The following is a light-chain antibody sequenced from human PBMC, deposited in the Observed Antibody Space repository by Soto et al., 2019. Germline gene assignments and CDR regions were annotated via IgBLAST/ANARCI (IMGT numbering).Light chain of an antibody. CDR1: QGIASY. V-gene: IGKV1-9*01. CDR3: QQLNSDPPT. CDR2: AAS. Sequence: DIQLTQSPSFLSASVRDRVTITCRASQGIASYLAWYQQKPGKAPKLLIYAASTLQSGVPSRFSGSGSGTEFTLTISILEPEDFATYYCQQLNSDPPTFGQGTKLAIK. J-gene: IGKJ2*01.